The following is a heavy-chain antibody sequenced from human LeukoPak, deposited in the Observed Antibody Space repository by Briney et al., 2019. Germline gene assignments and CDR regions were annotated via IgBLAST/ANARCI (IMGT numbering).Heavy chain of an antibody. Sequence: GGSLRLSCTASAFTFSNYSMNWVRQAPGKGLEWVSSISSSSSYIYYADSVKGRFTISRDNSRNTLYLQMNSLRAEDTAVYYCARGGGPYYSGSGSFDYWGQGTLVTVSS. CDR1: AFTFSNYS. CDR3: ARGGGPYYSGSGSFDY. V-gene: IGHV3-21*04. CDR2: ISSSSSYI. J-gene: IGHJ4*02. D-gene: IGHD3-10*01.